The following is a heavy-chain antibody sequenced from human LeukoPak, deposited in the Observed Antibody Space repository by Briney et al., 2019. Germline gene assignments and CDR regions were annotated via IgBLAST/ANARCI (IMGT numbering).Heavy chain of an antibody. CDR3: ARDGWNYSMDV. CDR2: IYTSGST. D-gene: IGHD6-19*01. V-gene: IGHV4-61*02. J-gene: IGHJ6*04. CDR1: GGSISSGSYY. Sequence: SETLSLTCTVSGGSISSGSYYWSWIRQPAGKGLEWIGRIYTSGSTNYNPSLKSRVTISVDTSKNQFSLKLSSVTAADTAVYYCARDGWNYSMDVWGKGTTVTVSS.